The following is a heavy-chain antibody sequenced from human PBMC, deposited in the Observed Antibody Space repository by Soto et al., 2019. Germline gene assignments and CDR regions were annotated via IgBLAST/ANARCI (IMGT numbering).Heavy chain of an antibody. J-gene: IGHJ4*02. CDR1: GYTFTSYY. CDR3: ARADIVVVTAIPYFDY. D-gene: IGHD2-21*02. V-gene: IGHV1-46*01. CDR2: INPSGGST. Sequence: QVQLVQSGAEGKKPGASVKVSCKASGYTFTSYYMHWVRQAPGQGLEWMGIINPSGGSTSYAQKFQGRVTMTRDTSTSTVYMELSSLRSEDTAVYYCARADIVVVTAIPYFDYWGQGTLVTVSS.